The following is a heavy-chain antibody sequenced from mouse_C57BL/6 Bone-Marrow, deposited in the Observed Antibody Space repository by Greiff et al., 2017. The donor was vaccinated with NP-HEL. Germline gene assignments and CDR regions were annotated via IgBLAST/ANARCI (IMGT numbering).Heavy chain of an antibody. D-gene: IGHD2-4*01. CDR1: GYSFTGYF. J-gene: IGHJ3*01. CDR2: INPYNGDT. V-gene: IGHV1-20*01. Sequence: EVKLQQSGPELVKPGDSVKISCKASGYSFTGYFMNWVMQSHGKSLEWIGRINPYNGDTFYNQKFKGKATLTVDKSSSTAHMELRSLTSEDSAVYYCARSRDYGAWFAYWGQGTLVTVSA. CDR3: ARSRDYGAWFAY.